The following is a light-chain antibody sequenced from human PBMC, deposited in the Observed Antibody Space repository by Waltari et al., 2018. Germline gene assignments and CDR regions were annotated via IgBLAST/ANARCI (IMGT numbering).Light chain of an antibody. CDR2: GAS. J-gene: IGKJ1*01. Sequence: DIQMTQSPSSLSASVGDRVIITCRASQSISSYLNWYQQKPGQAPKLLIYGASSLQSGVPSRFSGSRSGTDFTLTVSSLQPEDFAVYFCQQSSGSPWTFGQGTKVEIK. CDR1: QSISSY. CDR3: QQSSGSPWT. V-gene: IGKV1-39*01.